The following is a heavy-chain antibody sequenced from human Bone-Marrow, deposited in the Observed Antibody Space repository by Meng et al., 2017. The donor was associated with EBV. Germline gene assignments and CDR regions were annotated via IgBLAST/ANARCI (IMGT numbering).Heavy chain of an antibody. V-gene: IGHV3-30*18. J-gene: IGHJ4*02. CDR1: GFTFSSYG. CDR2: ISYDGSNK. Sequence: VQLVESGVGFVRPGGSRGLSCVASGFTFSSYGMHWVRQAPGKGLEWVAVISYDGSNKYYADSVKGRFTISRDNSKNTLYLQMNSLRAEDTAVYYCAKDQGGSYYEYFDYWGQGTLVTVSS. D-gene: IGHD1-26*01. CDR3: AKDQGGSYYEYFDY.